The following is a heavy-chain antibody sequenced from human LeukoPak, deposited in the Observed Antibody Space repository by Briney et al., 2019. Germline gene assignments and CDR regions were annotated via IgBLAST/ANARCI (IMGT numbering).Heavy chain of an antibody. CDR3: ARDRTTYSSGWYFDY. CDR2: ISSSSSYI. CDR1: GFTFSSYC. D-gene: IGHD6-19*01. J-gene: IGHJ4*02. Sequence: PGGSLRLSCAASGFTFSSYCMNWVRQAPGKGLEWVSSISSSSSYIYYADSVKGRFTISRDNAKNSLYLQMNSLRAEDTAVYYCARDRTTYSSGWYFDYWGQGTLVTVSS. V-gene: IGHV3-21*01.